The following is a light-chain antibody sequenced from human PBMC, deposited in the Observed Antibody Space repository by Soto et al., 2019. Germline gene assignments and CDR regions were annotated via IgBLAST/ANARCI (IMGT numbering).Light chain of an antibody. Sequence: IVMTQSPATLSMSPGERATLSCRASQSLNRDLAWYQQKPGQSPRLLIFGASIRATGIPARFSGSGSGTEFTLTIGSLQSEDCGPYYCQQYNSWPGTFGRGTKVDIK. V-gene: IGKV3-15*01. CDR3: QQYNSWPGT. CDR1: QSLNRD. J-gene: IGKJ1*01. CDR2: GAS.